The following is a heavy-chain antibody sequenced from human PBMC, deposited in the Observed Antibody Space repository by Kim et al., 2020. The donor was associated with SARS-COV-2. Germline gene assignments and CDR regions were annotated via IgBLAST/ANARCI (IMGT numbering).Heavy chain of an antibody. D-gene: IGHD6-19*01. CDR3: ARVGVAVAGGFDY. V-gene: IGHV3-66*02. CDR2: IYSGGST. J-gene: IGHJ4*02. Sequence: GGSLRLSCAASGFTVSSNYMSWVRQAPGKGLEWVSVIYSGGSTYYADSVKGRFTISRDNSKNTLYLQMNSLRAEDTAVYYCARVGVAVAGGFDYWGQGTLVTVSS. CDR1: GFTVSSNY.